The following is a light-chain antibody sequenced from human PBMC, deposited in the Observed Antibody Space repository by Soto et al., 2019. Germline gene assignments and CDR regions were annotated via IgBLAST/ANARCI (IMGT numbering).Light chain of an antibody. CDR3: SSYAGTNRV. J-gene: IGLJ1*01. CDR2: EVT. Sequence: QSALTQPPSASGSPGQSVTISCTGTSSDVGANNYVSWYQQHPGKAPKLMIYEVTKRPSGVPDRFSGSKSGNTASLTVTGLQAEAEADYYCSSYAGTNRVFGTGTKLTVL. V-gene: IGLV2-8*01. CDR1: SSDVGANNY.